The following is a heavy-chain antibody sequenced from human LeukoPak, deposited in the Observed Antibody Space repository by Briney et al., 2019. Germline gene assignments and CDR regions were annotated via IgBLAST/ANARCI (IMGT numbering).Heavy chain of an antibody. CDR2: IRYDGSNK. J-gene: IGHJ4*02. CDR1: GFTFSSYG. CDR3: AKDRRHCTTPSCPDY. Sequence: PGGSLRLSCAASGFTFSSYGMHWVRQAPGKGLEWVTFIRYDGSNKYYADSVKGRFTISRDNSKNTLYLQMGSLRAEDTAVYYCAKDRRHCTTPSCPDYWGQGPLVTVSS. D-gene: IGHD2-2*01. V-gene: IGHV3-30*02.